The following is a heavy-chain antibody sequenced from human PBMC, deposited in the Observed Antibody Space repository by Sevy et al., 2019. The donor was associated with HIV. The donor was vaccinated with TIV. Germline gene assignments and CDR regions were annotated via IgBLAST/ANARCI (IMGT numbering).Heavy chain of an antibody. CDR2: INQHGSDK. Sequence: RGSLRLSCAGSGFIFSNFWMTWVRQGPGKGLEWVATINQHGSDKYYVDSVKGRFTISRDNAKNSVYLQMSSLRVEDTAMYYCASDYSWGQGTLVTVSS. J-gene: IGHJ4*02. V-gene: IGHV3-7*01. CDR1: GFIFSNFW. CDR3: ASDYS.